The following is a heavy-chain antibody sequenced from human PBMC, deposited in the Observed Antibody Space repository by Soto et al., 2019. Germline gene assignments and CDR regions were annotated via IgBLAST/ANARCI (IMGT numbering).Heavy chain of an antibody. D-gene: IGHD2-15*01. Sequence: PGGSLRLSCAASGFMFSSYAMSWVRQAPGKGLEWVSAINAGGGSTYYADFVKGRFTISRDNSKNTLYLQMNSLRAEDTAVYYCAKSPPSRVVAATGDYWGLGTLVTVSS. J-gene: IGHJ4*02. V-gene: IGHV3-23*01. CDR1: GFMFSSYA. CDR2: INAGGGST. CDR3: AKSPPSRVVAATGDY.